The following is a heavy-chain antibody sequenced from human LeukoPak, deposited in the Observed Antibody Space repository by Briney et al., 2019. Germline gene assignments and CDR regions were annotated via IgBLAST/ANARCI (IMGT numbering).Heavy chain of an antibody. Sequence: PGGSLRLSCAASGFTFSSYAMSWVRQAPGKGLEWVSAITGSGGSTYYADSVKGRFTISRDNSKNTLYLQMNSLRAEDTAVYYCARGRVGQWLVDAFDIWGQGTMVTVSS. CDR3: ARGRVGQWLVDAFDI. CDR2: ITGSGGST. D-gene: IGHD6-19*01. V-gene: IGHV3-23*01. CDR1: GFTFSSYA. J-gene: IGHJ3*02.